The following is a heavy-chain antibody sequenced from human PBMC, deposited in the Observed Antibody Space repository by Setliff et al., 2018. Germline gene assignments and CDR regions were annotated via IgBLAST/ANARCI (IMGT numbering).Heavy chain of an antibody. Sequence: GSLRLSCGASGFTFTTYWMSWVRQAPGKGLEWIGEVHHAGSTSYNPSLKSRVTISADSSKRQFSLNLTSVTAADTAVYYCAREGGYCSGGRCQSFYYMDVWGKGTTVTVSS. CDR3: AREGGYCSGGRCQSFYYMDV. J-gene: IGHJ6*03. V-gene: IGHV4-4*02. CDR2: VHHAGST. CDR1: GFTFTTYW. D-gene: IGHD2-15*01.